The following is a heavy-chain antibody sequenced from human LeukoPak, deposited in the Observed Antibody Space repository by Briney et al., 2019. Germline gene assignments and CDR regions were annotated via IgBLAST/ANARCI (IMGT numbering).Heavy chain of an antibody. CDR3: ARESSGCPDY. CDR1: GFTFSSYS. Sequence: PGGSLRLSCAASGFTFSSYSMNWVRQAPGKGLEWVSYISSSSTIYYADSVKGRFTISRDNAKNSLYLQMNSLRAEDTAVYYCARESSGCPDYWGQGTLVTVSS. J-gene: IGHJ4*02. D-gene: IGHD6-19*01. CDR2: ISSSSTI. V-gene: IGHV3-48*01.